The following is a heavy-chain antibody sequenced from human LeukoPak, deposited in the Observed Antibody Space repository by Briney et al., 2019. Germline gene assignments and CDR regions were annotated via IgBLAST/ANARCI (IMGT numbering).Heavy chain of an antibody. V-gene: IGHV1-2*06. CDR3: AGTDCSGGSCYYDHDY. CDR1: GYTFTDYY. J-gene: IGHJ4*02. Sequence: ASVKVSCKASGYTFTDYYMHWVRQAPGQGLEWMGRINPNSGGTNYAQKFQGRVTMTRDTSISTAYMELSRLRSDDTAVYYCAGTDCSGGSCYYDHDYWGQGTLVTVSS. D-gene: IGHD2-15*01. CDR2: INPNSGGT.